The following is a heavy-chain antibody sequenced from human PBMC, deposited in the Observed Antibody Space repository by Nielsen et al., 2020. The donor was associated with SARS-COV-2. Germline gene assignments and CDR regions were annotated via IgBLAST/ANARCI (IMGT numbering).Heavy chain of an antibody. D-gene: IGHD4-23*01. V-gene: IGHV1-46*01. CDR1: GYTFTSYY. CDR3: ARAGLYGGNSRKDKPVYGMDV. CDR2: INPSGGST. J-gene: IGHJ6*02. Sequence: ASVKVSCKASGYTFTSYYMHWVRQAPGQGLEWMGIINPSGGSTSYAQKFQGRVTMTRDTSTSTVYMELSSLRSEDTAVYYCARAGLYGGNSRKDKPVYGMDVWGQGTTVTVSS.